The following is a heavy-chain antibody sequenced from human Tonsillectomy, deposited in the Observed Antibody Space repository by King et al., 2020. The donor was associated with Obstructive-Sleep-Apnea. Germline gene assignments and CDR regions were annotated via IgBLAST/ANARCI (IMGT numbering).Heavy chain of an antibody. CDR3: ARDLDPTLGHAGIGVGGRNSANY. CDR1: GYTFTSYY. J-gene: IGHJ4*02. Sequence: QLVQSGAEVKKPGASVKVSCKASGYTFTSYYMHWVRQAPGQGLEWMGIINPSGGSTSYAQKFQGRVTMTRDTSTSTVYMELSSLRSEDTAVYYCARDLDPTLGHAGIGVGGRNSANYWGQGTLVTVSS. V-gene: IGHV1-46*01. D-gene: IGHD4-23*01. CDR2: INPSGGST.